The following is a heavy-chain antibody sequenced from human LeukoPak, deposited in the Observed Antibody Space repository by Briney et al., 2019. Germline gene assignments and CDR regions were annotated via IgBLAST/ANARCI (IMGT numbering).Heavy chain of an antibody. Sequence: SETLSLTCAAYGGSFSGYYWSWIRQPPGKGLEWIGEINHSGSTNYNPSLKSRVTISVDTSKNQFSLKLSSVTAADTAVYYCARALNCSSTSCYMDYWGQGTLVTVSS. CDR1: GGSFSGYY. V-gene: IGHV4-34*01. CDR3: ARALNCSSTSCYMDY. J-gene: IGHJ4*02. CDR2: INHSGST. D-gene: IGHD2-2*02.